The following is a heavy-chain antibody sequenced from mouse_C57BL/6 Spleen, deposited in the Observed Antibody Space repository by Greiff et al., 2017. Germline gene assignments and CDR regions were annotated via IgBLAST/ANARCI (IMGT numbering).Heavy chain of an antibody. Sequence: QVQLQQPGTELVKPGASVKLSCKASGYTFTSYWMHWVKQRPGQGLEWIGNINPSNGGTNYNEKFKSKATLTVDKSSSTAYMQLSSLTSEDSAGYYCARNRGVLRYFDYWGQGTTLTVSS. D-gene: IGHD1-1*01. CDR1: GYTFTSYW. V-gene: IGHV1-53*01. CDR3: ARNRGVLRYFDY. J-gene: IGHJ2*01. CDR2: INPSNGGT.